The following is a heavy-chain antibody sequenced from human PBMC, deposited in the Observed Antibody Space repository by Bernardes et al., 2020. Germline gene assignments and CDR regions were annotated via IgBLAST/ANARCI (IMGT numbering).Heavy chain of an antibody. D-gene: IGHD3-3*01. Sequence: ASWKVYCKVSGYTLTALSMHWVRQAPGQGLEWMGGFAPEDGETIYAQKFQGRVTMTEDTSTDTAYMELSSLRSEDTAVYYCATFRNYDFWSEGWFDPWGQGTLVTGSS. CDR2: FAPEDGET. CDR1: GYTLTALS. J-gene: IGHJ5*02. V-gene: IGHV1-24*01. CDR3: ATFRNYDFWSEGWFDP.